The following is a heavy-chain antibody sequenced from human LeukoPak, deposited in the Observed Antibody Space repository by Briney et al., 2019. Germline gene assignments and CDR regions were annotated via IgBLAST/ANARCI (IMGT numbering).Heavy chain of an antibody. CDR2: ISSSSSYI. V-gene: IGHV3-21*01. CDR3: ARASMNVGATMAFDI. D-gene: IGHD1-26*01. J-gene: IGHJ3*02. Sequence: SGGSLRLSCAASGFTFSSYSMNWVRQAPGKGLEWVSSISSSSSYIYYADSVKGRFTISRDNAKNSLYLQMNSLRAEDTAVYYCARASMNVGATMAFDIWGQGTMVTVSS. CDR1: GFTFSSYS.